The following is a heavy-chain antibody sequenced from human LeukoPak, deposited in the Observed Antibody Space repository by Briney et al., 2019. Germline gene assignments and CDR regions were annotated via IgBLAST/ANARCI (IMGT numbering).Heavy chain of an antibody. V-gene: IGHV3-23*01. Sequence: GGSLRLSCAASGFTFTGYAMSWVRQAPGKGLEWVSGISGSGGSIYYADSVKGHFTISRDISKNTLYLQMNSLRAEDTAVYYCAKDLVVELGTCCLDYWGQGTLVTVSS. CDR2: ISGSGGSI. J-gene: IGHJ4*02. D-gene: IGHD1-7*01. CDR3: AKDLVVELGTCCLDY. CDR1: GFTFTGYA.